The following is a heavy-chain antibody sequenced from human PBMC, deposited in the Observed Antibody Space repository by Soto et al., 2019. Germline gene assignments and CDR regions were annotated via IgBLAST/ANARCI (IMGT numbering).Heavy chain of an antibody. CDR1: GFTCSSYS. V-gene: IGHV3-21*01. D-gene: IGHD5-18*01. CDR2: ISSSSSYR. J-gene: IGHJ6*02. Sequence: RGSLRLSCAASGFTCSSYSMNWVRQAPGKGLEWVTSISSSSSYRYYAASVKCRFTISRDNAKNSLYLQMNSLRAEDTAVYYCARDIGGYSYGTSGMDVWGQGTTVSVSS. CDR3: ARDIGGYSYGTSGMDV.